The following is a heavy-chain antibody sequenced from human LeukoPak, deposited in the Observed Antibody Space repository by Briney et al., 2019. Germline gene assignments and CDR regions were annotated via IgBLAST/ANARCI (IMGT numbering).Heavy chain of an antibody. CDR3: ARGDGSGGHYYGSGSKTGGMDV. J-gene: IGHJ6*02. Sequence: PSETLSLTCTVSGGSIRGYCWNWIRQPPGKGLEWIGYIYYSGSANYNPSLKSRVTISVDMSKNQFSLKLSSVSAADTAVYYCARGDGSGGHYYGSGSKTGGMDVWGQGTTVTVSS. D-gene: IGHD3-10*01. CDR1: GGSIRGYC. CDR2: IYYSGSA. V-gene: IGHV4-59*01.